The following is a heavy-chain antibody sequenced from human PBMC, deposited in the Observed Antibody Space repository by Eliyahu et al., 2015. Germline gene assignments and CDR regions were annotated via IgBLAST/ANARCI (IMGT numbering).Heavy chain of an antibody. V-gene: IGHV3-33*01. J-gene: IGHJ5*02. D-gene: IGHD5-12*01. Sequence: QVQLVXSGGGVVQPGRSLRLSXXASGXXXSRFGXHWVRQAPGKGLEWVALIWFDGSNQYYTDSVKGRFTISRDNSGNTLYLDMNSLRAEDTAVYYCGRDQVESGYDYNWVDPWGQGTLVTVSS. CDR2: IWFDGSNQ. CDR3: GRDQVESGYDYNWVDP. CDR1: GXXXSRFG.